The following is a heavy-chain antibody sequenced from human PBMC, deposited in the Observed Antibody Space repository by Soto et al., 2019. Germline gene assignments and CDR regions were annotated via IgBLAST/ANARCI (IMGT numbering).Heavy chain of an antibody. Sequence: PSETLSLTCAVYGGSFSGYYWSWIRQPPGKGLEWIGEINHSGSTNYNPSLKSRVTISVDTSKNQFSLNLSSVTAADTAVYYCGRRSGSGSYSPSCYFVYPGQGHLVIVS. CDR1: GGSFSGYY. CDR2: INHSGST. D-gene: IGHD3-10*01. V-gene: IGHV4-34*01. CDR3: GRRSGSGSYSPSCYFVY. J-gene: IGHJ4*02.